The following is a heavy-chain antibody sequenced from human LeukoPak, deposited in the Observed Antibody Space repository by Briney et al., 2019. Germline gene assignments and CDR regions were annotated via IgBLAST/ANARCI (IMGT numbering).Heavy chain of an antibody. V-gene: IGHV1-18*01. CDR3: ARVGFGNAFDI. CDR1: GYTFTTYS. Sequence: GASVKVSCKASGYTFTTYSISWVRQAPGQGLVWMGWISTYNGNTKYAQRLQDRVTMTTDTSTTTAYMELRSLRSDDTAVYYCARVGFGNAFDIWGQGTMVTVSS. J-gene: IGHJ3*02. D-gene: IGHD3-10*01. CDR2: ISTYNGNT.